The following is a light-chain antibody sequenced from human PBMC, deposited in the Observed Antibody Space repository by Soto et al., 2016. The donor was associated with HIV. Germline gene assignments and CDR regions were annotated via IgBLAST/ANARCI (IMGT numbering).Light chain of an antibody. CDR1: NVGSKS. CDR3: QVWDSSSAHPV. J-gene: IGLJ2*01. V-gene: IGLV3-21*03. CDR2: DDS. Sequence: YELTQPPSLSVAPRKTARITCGGNNVGSKSVQWYQQKPGQAPILVLYDDSDRPSGIPERFSGSNSGNTATLSISRVEAGDEADYYCQVWDSSSAHPVFGGGTKLTVL.